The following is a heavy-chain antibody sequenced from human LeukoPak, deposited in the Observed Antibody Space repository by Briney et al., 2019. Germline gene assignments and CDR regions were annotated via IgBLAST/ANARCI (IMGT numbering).Heavy chain of an antibody. CDR1: GNYW. D-gene: IGHD3-22*01. V-gene: IGHV3-23*01. J-gene: IGHJ4*02. Sequence: GSLRLSCAASGNYWMHWVRQAPGKGLEWVSAISGSGGSTYYADSVKGRFTISRDNSKNTLYLQMNSLRAEDTAVYYCATVYYYDSSGSGFWGQGTLVTVSS. CDR2: ISGSGGST. CDR3: ATVYYYDSSGSGF.